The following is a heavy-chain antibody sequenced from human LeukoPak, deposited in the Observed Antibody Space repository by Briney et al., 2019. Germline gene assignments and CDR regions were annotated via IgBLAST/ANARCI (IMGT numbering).Heavy chain of an antibody. J-gene: IGHJ4*02. CDR2: IYYSGST. D-gene: IGHD5-24*01. CDR3: ARDEGGNNYNYFDY. V-gene: IGHV4-39*07. Sequence: ASEALSLTCTVSGGSISSGGYYWSWIRQHPGKGLEWIGSIYYSGSTYYNPSLKSRVTISVDTSKNQFSLKLSFVTAADTAVYYCARDEGGNNYNYFDYWGQGTLVTVSS. CDR1: GGSISSGGYY.